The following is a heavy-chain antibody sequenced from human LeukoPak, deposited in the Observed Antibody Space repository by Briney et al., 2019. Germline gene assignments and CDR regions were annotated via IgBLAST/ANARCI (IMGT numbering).Heavy chain of an antibody. CDR3: ARATWDPNYYYYMDV. CDR1: GFTFSSYE. CDR2: ISSSSSYI. Sequence: GGSLRLSCAASGFTFSSYEMNWVRQAPGKGLEWVSSISSSSSYIYYADSVKGRFTISRDNAKNSLFLQMNSLRAEDTAVYFCARATWDPNYYYYMDVWGKGTTVTISS. D-gene: IGHD1-26*01. J-gene: IGHJ6*03. V-gene: IGHV3-21*01.